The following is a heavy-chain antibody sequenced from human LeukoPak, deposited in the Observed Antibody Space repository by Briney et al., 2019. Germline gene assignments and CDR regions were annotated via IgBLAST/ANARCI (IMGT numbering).Heavy chain of an antibody. CDR1: GDXXSXXX. CDR2: VHYSGST. V-gene: IGHV4-59*08. Sequence: PSETLSLTCTVSGDXXSXXXXXXSXXXPXKXXEXIXYVHYSGSTKYNPSLKSRVTISLDTSKNQFSLRLSSVSAADTAVYYCARHYKSTRTTVFDYWGQGTLVTVSA. J-gene: IGHJ4*02. CDR3: ARHYKSTRTTVFDY. D-gene: IGHD4-11*01.